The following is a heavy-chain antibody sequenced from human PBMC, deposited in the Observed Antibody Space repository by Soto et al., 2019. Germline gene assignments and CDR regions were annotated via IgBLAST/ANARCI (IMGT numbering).Heavy chain of an antibody. CDR1: GGSISSYY. D-gene: IGHD4-17*01. CDR2: IYYSGST. V-gene: IGHV4-59*08. J-gene: IGHJ4*02. Sequence: SETLSLTCTVSGGSISSYYWSWIRQPPGKGLEWIGYIYYSGSTNYNPSLKSRVTISVDTSKNQFSLKPSPVTAADTAVYYCARRYGDCFDYWGQGTLVTVSS. CDR3: ARRYGDCFDY.